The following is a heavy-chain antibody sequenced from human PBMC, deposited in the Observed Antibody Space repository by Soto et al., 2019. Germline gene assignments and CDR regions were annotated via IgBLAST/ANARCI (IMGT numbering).Heavy chain of an antibody. Sequence: SETLSLTCAVSGGSISSGDWWSWVRQPPGERLEWIGEIFHDGTTNYNPSLKSRVTISVDTSKNQFSLKLSSVTAADTAVYYCARGQDYYDSSGSRNELDYWGQGTLVTVS. CDR3: ARGQDYYDSSGSRNELDY. V-gene: IGHV4-4*02. J-gene: IGHJ4*02. CDR2: IFHDGTT. CDR1: GGSISSGDW. D-gene: IGHD3-22*01.